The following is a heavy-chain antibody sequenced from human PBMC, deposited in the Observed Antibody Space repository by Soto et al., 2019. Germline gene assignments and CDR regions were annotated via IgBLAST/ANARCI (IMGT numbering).Heavy chain of an antibody. CDR3: ARARGYYYAAPGAFDI. D-gene: IGHD3-10*01. CDR1: GFTFSSYS. CDR2: ISSSSSTI. Sequence: GGSLRLSCAASGFTFSSYSMNWVRQAPGKGLEWVSYISSSSSTIYYADSVKGRFTISRDNAKNSLYLQMNSLRDEDTAVYYCARARGYYYAAPGAFDIWGQGTMVTVSS. V-gene: IGHV3-48*02. J-gene: IGHJ3*02.